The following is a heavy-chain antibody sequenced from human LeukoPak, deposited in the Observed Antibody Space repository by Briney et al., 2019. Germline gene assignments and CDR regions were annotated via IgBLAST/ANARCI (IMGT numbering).Heavy chain of an antibody. CDR1: GFTFSSYG. V-gene: IGHV3-23*01. CDR3: ATCIVGATWLDY. J-gene: IGHJ4*02. CDR2: ISGSGGST. Sequence: GGTLRLSCAASGFTFSSYGMSWVRQAPGKGLEWVSAISGSGGSTYYADSVKGRFTISRDNSKNTLYLQMNSLRAEDTAVYYCATCIVGATWLDYWGQGTLVTVSS. D-gene: IGHD1-26*01.